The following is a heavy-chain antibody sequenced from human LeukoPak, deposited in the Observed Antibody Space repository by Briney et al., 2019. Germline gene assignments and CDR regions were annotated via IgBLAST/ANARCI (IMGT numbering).Heavy chain of an antibody. J-gene: IGHJ5*02. CDR1: GGSISSGGHY. CDR3: ARGTKLGNWFDP. Sequence: SQTLSLTCTVSGGSISSGGHYWSWIRQHPGKGLEWIAYIYSSGSTYYNPSLKTRVTISVDTSKNQFSLKLSSMTAADTAVYYCARGTKLGNWFDPWGQGTLVTVSS. D-gene: IGHD7-27*01. V-gene: IGHV4-31*03. CDR2: IYSSGST.